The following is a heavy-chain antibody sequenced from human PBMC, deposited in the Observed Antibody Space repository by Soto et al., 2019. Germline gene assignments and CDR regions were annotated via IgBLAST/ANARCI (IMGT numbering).Heavy chain of an antibody. CDR2: ISYDGSNK. CDR1: GFTFSSYG. Sequence: QVQLVESGGGVVQPGRSLRLSCAASGFTFSSYGMHWVRQAPGKGLEWVAVISYDGSNKYYADSVKGRFTISRDNSKNSLYLQMNSLRAEDTAVYYCACLGSLRYFDWLSMLDEKNYYYYYYMDVWGKGTTVTVSS. D-gene: IGHD3-9*01. CDR3: ACLGSLRYFDWLSMLDEKNYYYYYYMDV. J-gene: IGHJ6*03. V-gene: IGHV3-30*03.